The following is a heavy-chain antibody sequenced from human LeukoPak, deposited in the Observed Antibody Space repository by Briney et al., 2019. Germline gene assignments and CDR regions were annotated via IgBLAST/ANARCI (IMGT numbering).Heavy chain of an antibody. V-gene: IGHV3-23*01. CDR3: AKGGDYGSGN. CDR1: GFTSSSYA. CDR2: ISGSGGST. Sequence: AGSLRLSCAASGFTSSSYAMSWVRHPPGRRLEWGSAISGSGGSTYYEDSLKGRFIISRDNSKNTLYLQMNSLRAEDTAVYYCAKGGDYGSGNWGQGTLVTVSS. D-gene: IGHD3-10*01. J-gene: IGHJ4*02.